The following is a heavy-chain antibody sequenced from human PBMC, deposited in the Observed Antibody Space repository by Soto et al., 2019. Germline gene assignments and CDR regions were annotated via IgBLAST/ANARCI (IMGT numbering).Heavy chain of an antibody. D-gene: IGHD6-19*01. CDR3: AXGXGXXVAGTAPFDP. CDR2: IYYSGST. Sequence: QVQLQESGPGLVKPSETLSLTCTVSGGSISSYYWSWIRQPPGKGLEWIGYIYYSGSTNYNPSLKSRVTISVDTSKNQFSLKXXSVTAADTAVYYCAXGXGXXVAGTAPFDPWGQGTLVTVSS. J-gene: IGHJ5*02. V-gene: IGHV4-59*01. CDR1: GGSISSYY.